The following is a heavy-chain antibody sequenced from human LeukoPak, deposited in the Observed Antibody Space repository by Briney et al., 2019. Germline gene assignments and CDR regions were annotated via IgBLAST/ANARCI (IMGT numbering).Heavy chain of an antibody. D-gene: IGHD1-26*01. Sequence: GGSLRLSCAASGFTFSSYAMHWVRQAPGKGLEWVAVISYDGSNKYYADSVKGRFTISRDNSKNTLYLQMNSLRAEDTAVYYCAKDPPLLQYYYMDVWGKGTTVTISS. CDR1: GFTFSSYA. J-gene: IGHJ6*03. V-gene: IGHV3-30*04. CDR2: ISYDGSNK. CDR3: AKDPPLLQYYYMDV.